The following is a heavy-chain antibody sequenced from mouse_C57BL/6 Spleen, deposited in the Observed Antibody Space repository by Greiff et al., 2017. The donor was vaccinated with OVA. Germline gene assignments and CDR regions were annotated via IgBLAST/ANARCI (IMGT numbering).Heavy chain of an antibody. CDR3: ARSPLAMDY. Sequence: QVTLIVSGPGILQSSQTLSLTCSFSGFSLSTSGMGVSWLRQPSGKGLEWLAHIYWGDDQRYNPSLKSRFKISKDTSRNQVFLKLTSVDTADTSTYYCARSPLAMDYWGQGTSVTVSS. J-gene: IGHJ4*01. CDR1: GFSLSTSGMG. CDR2: IYWGDDQ. V-gene: IGHV8-12*01.